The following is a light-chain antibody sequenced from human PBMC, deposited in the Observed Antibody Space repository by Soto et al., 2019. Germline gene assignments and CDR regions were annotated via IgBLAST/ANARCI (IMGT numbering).Light chain of an antibody. CDR3: HQRGSWPRGT. CDR2: DAS. V-gene: IGKV3-11*01. Sequence: EIVLTQYPATLSFSPGETSTRSCSASQRVISYLARYPQKPGQAPRLLIYDASNRATGIPARFSGSGSGTDFTLTISSLEPEDFAVYYCHQRGSWPRGTFGQGTKVDIK. J-gene: IGKJ1*01. CDR1: QRVISY.